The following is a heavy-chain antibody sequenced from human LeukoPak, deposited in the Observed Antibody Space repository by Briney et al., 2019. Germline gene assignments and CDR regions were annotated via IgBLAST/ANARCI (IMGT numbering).Heavy chain of an antibody. V-gene: IGHV4-61*02. J-gene: IGHJ5*02. CDR2: IYTSGST. CDR3: ARGMVRGVIADP. CDR1: GGSISSGSYY. D-gene: IGHD3-10*01. Sequence: SQTLSLTCTVSGGSISSGSYYWSWIRQPAGKGLEWIGRIYTSGSTNYNPSLKSRVTISVDTSKNQFSLKLSSVTAADTAVYHCARGMVRGVIADPWGQGTLVTVSS.